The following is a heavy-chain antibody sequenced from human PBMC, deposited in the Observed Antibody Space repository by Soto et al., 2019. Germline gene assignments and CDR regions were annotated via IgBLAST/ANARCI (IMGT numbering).Heavy chain of an antibody. CDR2: INHSGST. J-gene: IGHJ6*03. D-gene: IGHD2-8*01. CDR3: ARGRYCTNGLCYYYYMGV. Sequence: SETLSLTCAVYGGSVSGYFWSWIRQPPGKGLEWIGEINHSGSTNYNPSLGSRVTISVDTSKSQFSLNLSSLTAADTAVYYCARGRYCTNGLCYYYYMGVWGKGTTVTVSS. V-gene: IGHV4-34*01. CDR1: GGSVSGYF.